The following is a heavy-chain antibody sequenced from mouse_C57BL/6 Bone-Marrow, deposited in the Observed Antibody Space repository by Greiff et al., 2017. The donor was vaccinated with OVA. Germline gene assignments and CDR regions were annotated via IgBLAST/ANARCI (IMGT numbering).Heavy chain of an antibody. V-gene: IGHV14-2*01. CDR1: GFNIKDYY. J-gene: IGHJ2*01. Sequence: VQLQQSGAELVKPGASVKLSCTASGFNIKDYYMHWVKQRTEQGLEWIGRIDPEDGETEYAPKFQGKATITADTSSNTAYLQLSSLTSEDTAVYYCARDYSNYPYYVDYWGQGTTLTVSS. CDR2: IDPEDGET. D-gene: IGHD2-5*01. CDR3: ARDYSNYPYYVDY.